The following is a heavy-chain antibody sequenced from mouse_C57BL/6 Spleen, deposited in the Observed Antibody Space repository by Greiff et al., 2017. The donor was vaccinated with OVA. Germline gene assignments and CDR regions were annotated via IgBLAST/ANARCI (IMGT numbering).Heavy chain of an antibody. CDR1: GFNIKDYY. V-gene: IGHV14-1*01. CDR3: TTWNDGSWFAY. Sequence: EVQLQQSGAELVRPGASVKLSCIASGFNIKDYYMHWVKQRPEQGLEWIGRIDPEDGDTEYAPKFQGKATMTADTSSNTAYLQLSSLTSEDTAVYYCTTWNDGSWFAYWGQGTLVTVSA. J-gene: IGHJ3*01. D-gene: IGHD1-1*01. CDR2: IDPEDGDT.